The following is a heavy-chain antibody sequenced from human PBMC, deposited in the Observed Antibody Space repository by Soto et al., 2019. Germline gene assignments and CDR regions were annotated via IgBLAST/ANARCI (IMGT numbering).Heavy chain of an antibody. CDR3: ARGRGYSYGLDP. CDR2: ISYSGTT. D-gene: IGHD5-18*01. V-gene: IGHV4-30-4*01. J-gene: IGHJ5*02. CDR1: GDSISSNNNY. Sequence: PLETLSLTCTVSGDSISSNNNYWSWIRQPPGEGLEWIGFISYSGTTSYSPSLKSRVATSLDTSKNQFSLSLSSVTAADTAVYYCARGRGYSYGLDPWGQGTLVTVSS.